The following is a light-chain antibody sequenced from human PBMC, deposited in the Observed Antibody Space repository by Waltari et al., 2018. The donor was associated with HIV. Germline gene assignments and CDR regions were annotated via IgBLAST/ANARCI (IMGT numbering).Light chain of an antibody. Sequence: HSVLTQPPSASGTHGQSVTLPCSGTSSTTGSNTVNWYQQLPGTAPKLLIYSNNQRPSGVPDRFSGSKSGTSASLAISGLQSEDEADYYCAAWDDSLNGPVFGGGTKLTVL. CDR3: AAWDDSLNGPV. CDR2: SNN. CDR1: SSTTGSNT. J-gene: IGLJ3*02. V-gene: IGLV1-44*01.